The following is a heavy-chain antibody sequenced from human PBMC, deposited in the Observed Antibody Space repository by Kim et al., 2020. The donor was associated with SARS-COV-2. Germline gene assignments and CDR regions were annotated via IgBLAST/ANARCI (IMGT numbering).Heavy chain of an antibody. CDR3: ARDQGVGDY. J-gene: IGHJ4*02. CDR2: GNT. Sequence: GNTKYAESCQGRVTITRDPSASTAYMELSSLRFEDSAVYYCARDQGVGDYWGQGALVTVSS. V-gene: IGHV1-3*01. D-gene: IGHD1-26*01.